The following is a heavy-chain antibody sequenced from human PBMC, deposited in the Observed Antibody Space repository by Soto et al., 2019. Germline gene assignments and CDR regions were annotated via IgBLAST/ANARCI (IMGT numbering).Heavy chain of an antibody. CDR1: GFTISSYA. J-gene: IGHJ6*02. CDR3: ARDLSSSSWYGSYYYGMDV. D-gene: IGHD6-13*01. CDR2: ISYDGSNK. V-gene: IGHV3-30-3*01. Sequence: GGSLRLSCAVSGFTISSYAMHWFRQDPGKGLEWVAVISYDGSNKYYADSVKGRFTISRDNSKNTLYLQMNSLRAEDTAVYYCARDLSSSSWYGSYYYGMDVWGQGTTVTVSS.